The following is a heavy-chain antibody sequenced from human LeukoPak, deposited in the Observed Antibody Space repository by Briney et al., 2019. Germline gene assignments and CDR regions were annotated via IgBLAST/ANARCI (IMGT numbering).Heavy chain of an antibody. J-gene: IGHJ4*02. Sequence: GGSLRLSCAASGFTFSSYAMSWVRQAPGKGLEWVSSISSSSSYIYYADSVKGRFTISRDNAKNSLYLQMNSLRAEDTAVYYCAREVRSGSEPVDYWGQGTLVTVSS. CDR2: ISSSSSYI. CDR3: AREVRSGSEPVDY. CDR1: GFTFSSYA. V-gene: IGHV3-21*01. D-gene: IGHD1-26*01.